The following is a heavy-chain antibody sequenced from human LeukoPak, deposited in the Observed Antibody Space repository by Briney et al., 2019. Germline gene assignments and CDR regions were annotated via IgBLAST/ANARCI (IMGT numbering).Heavy chain of an antibody. V-gene: IGHV3-7*04. J-gene: IGHJ4*03. Sequence: GGSLRLSCAASGFTFSSYWMNWVRQAPGKGLEWVANINQDGSEKYCVDSVKGRLTISRDNAKNSLYLQMNSLRAEDTAVYYCARGGFGFFANSGPGTLVTVSS. CDR1: GFTFSSYW. D-gene: IGHD3-22*01. CDR3: ARGGFGFFAN. CDR2: INQDGSEK.